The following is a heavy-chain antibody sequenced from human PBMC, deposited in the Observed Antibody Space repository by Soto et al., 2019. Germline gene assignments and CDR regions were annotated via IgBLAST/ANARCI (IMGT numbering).Heavy chain of an antibody. V-gene: IGHV4-59*02. CDR1: GGSVTSYY. CDR3: ARALYGSGVLDV. J-gene: IGHJ6*02. Sequence: SETLSLTCTVSGGSVTSYYWSCIRQSPGKTLEWIGTIYYSGSTNYNPSLKSRVTISVDTSKNQFSLKLGSVTAADTAVYFCARALYGSGVLDVWGQGTTVTVSS. CDR2: IYYSGST. D-gene: IGHD3-10*01.